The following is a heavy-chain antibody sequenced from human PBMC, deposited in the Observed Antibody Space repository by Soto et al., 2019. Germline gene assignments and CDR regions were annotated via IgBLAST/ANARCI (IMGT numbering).Heavy chain of an antibody. CDR2: INPSGGST. V-gene: IGHV1-46*01. CDR1: GYTFTSYY. J-gene: IGHJ4*02. CDR3: AGVKVGSGYYGAQWVFDY. Sequence: ASVKVSCKASGYTFTSYYMHWVRQAPGQGLEWMGIINPSGGSTSYAQKFQGRVTMTRDTSTSTVYMELSSLRSEDTAVYYCAGVKVGSGYYGAQWVFDYWGQGSLHTLSS. D-gene: IGHD3-22*01.